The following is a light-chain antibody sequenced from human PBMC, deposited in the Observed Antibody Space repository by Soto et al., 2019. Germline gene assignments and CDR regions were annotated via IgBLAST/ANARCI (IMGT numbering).Light chain of an antibody. V-gene: IGKV3-20*01. CDR1: QSVSSSY. J-gene: IGKJ3*01. CDR2: GAS. CDR3: QQYGSSPPIT. Sequence: EIVLTQSTGTLSLSPGERATLSCRASQSVSSSYLAWYQQKPGQAPRLLIYGASSRATGIPDRFSGSGSGTDVTLTISRLEPEDFAVYYCQQYGSSPPITFGPGTTVDIK.